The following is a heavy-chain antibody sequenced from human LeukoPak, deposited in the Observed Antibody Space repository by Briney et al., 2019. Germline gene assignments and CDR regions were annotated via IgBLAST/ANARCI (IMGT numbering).Heavy chain of an antibody. CDR3: ANDYRSGSFHDF. Sequence: GGSLILSCATSGFTFSSYAMIWVRQAPVKGLHLVSAISGSGDSTYYADSVKGRFTISRDNSKNTLYLQMNTLRAEDTAVYYCANDYRSGSFHDFWGQGTLVTVSS. V-gene: IGHV3-23*01. CDR1: GFTFSSYA. D-gene: IGHD3-10*01. J-gene: IGHJ4*02. CDR2: ISGSGDST.